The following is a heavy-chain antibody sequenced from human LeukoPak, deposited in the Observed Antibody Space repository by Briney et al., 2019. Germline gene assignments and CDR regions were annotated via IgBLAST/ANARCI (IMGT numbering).Heavy chain of an antibody. CDR1: GFIFSSYA. Sequence: GRSLGLSCAASGFIFSSYAMHWVRQAPGRGLEWVAVISYDGSNKYYADSVKGRFTISRDNSKNTLYLQMNSLRAEDTAVYYCAELQQTVAVVAGDHFDYWGQGTLVTVSS. D-gene: IGHD6-19*01. J-gene: IGHJ4*02. CDR3: AELQQTVAVVAGDHFDY. CDR2: ISYDGSNK. V-gene: IGHV3-30*04.